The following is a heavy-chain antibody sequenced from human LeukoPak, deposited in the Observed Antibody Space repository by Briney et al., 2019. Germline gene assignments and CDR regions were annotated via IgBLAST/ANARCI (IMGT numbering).Heavy chain of an antibody. CDR1: GDSISSGDYY. CDR2: ISSSGST. D-gene: IGHD1-26*01. CDR3: ARIEYSGPLDY. V-gene: IGHV4-61*02. J-gene: IGHJ4*02. Sequence: SETLSLTCTVSGDSISSGDYYWSWIRQPAGKGLEWIGRISSSGSTNYNPSLKSRVTISVDTSKNQFSLKLSSVTAADTAVYYCARIEYSGPLDYWGQGTLVTVSS.